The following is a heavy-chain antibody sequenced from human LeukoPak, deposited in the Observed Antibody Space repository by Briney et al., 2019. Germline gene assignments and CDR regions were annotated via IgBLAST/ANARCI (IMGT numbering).Heavy chain of an antibody. J-gene: IGHJ4*02. CDR2: INHSGRT. D-gene: IGHD3-10*01. V-gene: IGHV4-34*01. CDR3: ARQISAKYYFDY. Sequence: SETLSLTCAVSGESFIGYFWTWIRQPPGKGLEWIGEINHSGRTSYNPSLKSRLSISVDMSKNQFSLRLTSVTAADTAVYYCARQISAKYYFDYWGQGTLVTVSS. CDR1: GESFIGYF.